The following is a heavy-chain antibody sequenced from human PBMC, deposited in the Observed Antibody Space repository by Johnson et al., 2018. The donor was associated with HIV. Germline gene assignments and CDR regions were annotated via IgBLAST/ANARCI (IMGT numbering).Heavy chain of an antibody. CDR3: AKDRGYDCWSGSQPSDAFDI. Sequence: QVQLVESGGGVVQPGRSLRLSCVASGFIFSSYVMHWVRQAPGKGLEWVAVISYDGSNKYYGDSVKGRFTISRDNSKNTLYLQMNSLRAEDTAVYYCAKDRGYDCWSGSQPSDAFDIWGQGTMVTVSS. CDR1: GFIFSSYV. CDR2: ISYDGSNK. J-gene: IGHJ3*02. V-gene: IGHV3-30*18. D-gene: IGHD3-3*01.